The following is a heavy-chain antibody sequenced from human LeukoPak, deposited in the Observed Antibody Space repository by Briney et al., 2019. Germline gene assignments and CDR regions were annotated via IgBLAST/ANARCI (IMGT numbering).Heavy chain of an antibody. D-gene: IGHD3-9*01. CDR2: IKQDGSEK. J-gene: IGHJ6*02. CDR3: ARDFSYYDILTGYALDYGMDV. CDR1: GFTFSSYW. Sequence: GGSLRLSCAASGFTFSSYWMSWVRQAPGKGLEWVANIKQDGSEKYYVDSVKGRFTISRDNAKNSLYLQMHSLRAEDTAVYYCARDFSYYDILTGYALDYGMDVWGQGTTVTVSS. V-gene: IGHV3-7*04.